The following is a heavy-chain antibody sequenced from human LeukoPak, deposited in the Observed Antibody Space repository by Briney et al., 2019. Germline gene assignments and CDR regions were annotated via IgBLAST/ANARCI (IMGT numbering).Heavy chain of an antibody. Sequence: GGSLRLSCAASGFSFNIYAMSWVRQAPGKGLEWVSGISGSGATTYYADSVKGRFTVSRDNSKSTLHLQMSSLRAEDTAVYYCAKDRDCTSSCCYFDYWGQGTLVTVSS. J-gene: IGHJ4*02. CDR2: ISGSGATT. V-gene: IGHV3-23*01. D-gene: IGHD2-2*01. CDR1: GFSFNIYA. CDR3: AKDRDCTSSCCYFDY.